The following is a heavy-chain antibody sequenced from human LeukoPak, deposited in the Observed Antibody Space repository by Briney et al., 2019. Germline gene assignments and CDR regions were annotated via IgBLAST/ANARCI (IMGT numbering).Heavy chain of an antibody. Sequence: PGGSLRLSCAASGFTFSDYYMSCIRQAPGKGLEWVSYISSSGSTIYYADSVKGRFTISRDNAKNSLYLQMNSLRAEDTAVYYCARALTYYYDSSGVGGQDFDFWGQGTLVTVSS. CDR2: ISSSGSTI. V-gene: IGHV3-11*04. J-gene: IGHJ4*02. CDR3: ARALTYYYDSSGVGGQDFDF. CDR1: GFTFSDYY. D-gene: IGHD3-22*01.